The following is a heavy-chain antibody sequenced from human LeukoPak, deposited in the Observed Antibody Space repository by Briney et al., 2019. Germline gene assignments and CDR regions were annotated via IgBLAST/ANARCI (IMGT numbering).Heavy chain of an antibody. V-gene: IGHV4-34*01. CDR2: INHSGST. Sequence: PSETLSLTCAVHGGSFSGYYWSWLRQPPGKGLEWIGEINHSGSTKYNPSLKSRVTISVDTSKNQFSLKLSSVTAADTAVYYCARRGYCGSTSCYPFDPWGQGTLVTVSS. J-gene: IGHJ5*02. CDR3: ARRGYCGSTSCYPFDP. D-gene: IGHD2-2*03. CDR1: GGSFSGYY.